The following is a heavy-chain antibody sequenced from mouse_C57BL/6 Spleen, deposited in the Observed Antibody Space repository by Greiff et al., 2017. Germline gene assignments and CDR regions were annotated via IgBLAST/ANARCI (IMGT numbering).Heavy chain of an antibody. J-gene: IGHJ1*03. V-gene: IGHV6-3*01. CDR2: IRLKSDNYAT. CDR3: TSDGYYGWYFDV. CDR1: GFTFSNYW. D-gene: IGHD2-3*01. Sequence: EVKLVESGGGLVQPGGSMKLSCVASGFTFSNYWMNWVRQSPEKGLEWVAQIRLKSDNYATHYAESVKGRFTISRDDSKSSVYLQMYNLRAEDTGIYYCTSDGYYGWYFDVWGTGTTVTVSS.